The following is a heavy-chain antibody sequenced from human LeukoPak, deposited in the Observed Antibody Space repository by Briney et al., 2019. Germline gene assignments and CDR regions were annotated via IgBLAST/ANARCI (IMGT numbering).Heavy chain of an antibody. CDR1: GGSFSGHY. J-gene: IGHJ5*02. CDR3: ARRDSSRWLS. CDR2: INHSGST. Sequence: SETLSLTCAVYGGSFSGHYWSWIRQPPGKGLEWIGEINHSGSTNYNPSLKSRVTISVDTSKDQFSLKLSSVTAADTAVYYCARRDSSRWLSWGQGTLVTVSS. D-gene: IGHD6-13*01. V-gene: IGHV4-34*01.